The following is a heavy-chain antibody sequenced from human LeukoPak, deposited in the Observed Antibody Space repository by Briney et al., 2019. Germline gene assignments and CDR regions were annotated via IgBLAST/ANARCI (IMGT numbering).Heavy chain of an antibody. CDR2: IYYNGNT. D-gene: IGHD1-26*01. CDR1: DGSINSYY. V-gene: IGHV4-59*01. J-gene: IGHJ6*02. Sequence: SETLSLTCSVSDGSINSYYWNWIRRPLGKGLEWIGYIYYNGNTNYSPSLKSRVTMSVDTSKNLFSLKVSSVTAADTAVYYCARGRSNYYGMDVWGQGTTVTVSS. CDR3: ARGRSNYYGMDV.